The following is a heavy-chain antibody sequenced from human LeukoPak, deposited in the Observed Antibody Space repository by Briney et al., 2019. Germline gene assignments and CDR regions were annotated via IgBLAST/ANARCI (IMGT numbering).Heavy chain of an antibody. D-gene: IGHD3-9*01. CDR3: AREVDDYDILTGYYPRQWVRYFDY. J-gene: IGHJ4*02. CDR2: IIPIFGTA. V-gene: IGHV1-69*06. CDR1: GYTFTNYD. Sequence: SVKVSCKASGYTFTNYDINWVRQAPGQGLEWMGGIIPIFGTANYAQKFQGRVTITADKSTSTAYMELSSLRSEDTAVYYCAREVDDYDILTGYYPRQWVRYFDYWGQGTLVTVSS.